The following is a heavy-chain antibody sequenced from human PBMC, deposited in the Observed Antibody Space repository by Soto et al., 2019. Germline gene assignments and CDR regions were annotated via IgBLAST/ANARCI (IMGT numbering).Heavy chain of an antibody. CDR2: IYYSGST. V-gene: IGHV4-30-4*01. Sequence: QVQLQESGPGLVKPSQTLSLTCTVSGGSISSGDYYWSWIRQPPGKGLEWIGYIYYSGSTYYNPPLRSRVTISVDTSKTQFSLKLSSVTAADTAVYYCARDRWLRGRYGMDVWGQGTTVTVSS. J-gene: IGHJ6*02. D-gene: IGHD3-22*01. CDR1: GGSISSGDYY. CDR3: ARDRWLRGRYGMDV.